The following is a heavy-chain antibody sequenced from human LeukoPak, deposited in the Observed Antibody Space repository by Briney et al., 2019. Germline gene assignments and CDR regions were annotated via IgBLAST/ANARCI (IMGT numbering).Heavy chain of an antibody. Sequence: HPGGSLRLSCAASGFTFSSYGMHWVRQAPGKGLEWVAVISYDGSNKYYADSVKGRFTISRDNSKNTLYLQMNSLRAEDTAVYYCARDAPSLAVFDYWGQGTLVTVSS. V-gene: IGHV3-30*03. J-gene: IGHJ4*02. CDR3: ARDAPSLAVFDY. D-gene: IGHD4-17*01. CDR1: GFTFSSYG. CDR2: ISYDGSNK.